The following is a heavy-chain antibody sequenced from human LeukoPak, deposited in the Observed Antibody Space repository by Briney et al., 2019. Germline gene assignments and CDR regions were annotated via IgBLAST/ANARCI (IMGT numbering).Heavy chain of an antibody. CDR3: ARELSSWFDP. CDR2: IIPIFGTA. D-gene: IGHD2/OR15-2a*01. CDR1: GGTFSSYA. J-gene: IGHJ5*02. Sequence: SVKVSCKASGGTFSSYAISWVRQAPGQGLEWMGGIIPIFGTANYAQKFQGRVTITAGESTSTAYMELSSLRSEDTAVYYCARELSSWFDPWGQGTLVTVSS. V-gene: IGHV1-69*13.